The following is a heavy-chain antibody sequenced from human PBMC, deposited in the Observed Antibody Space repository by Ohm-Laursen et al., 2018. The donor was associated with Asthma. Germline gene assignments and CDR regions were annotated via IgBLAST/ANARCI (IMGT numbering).Heavy chain of an antibody. V-gene: IGHV3-23*01. CDR1: GYSFSLYS. CDR3: AKDEYSTTLGVGAFDF. D-gene: IGHD6-13*01. CDR2: ISLGGGGT. Sequence: GSLRLSCTASGYSFSLYSIHWIRQAPGKGLEWVSTISLGGGGTYFADSVRGRFTISRDNSNNMLYLHMNSLRADDTAVYYCAKDEYSTTLGVGAFDFWGQGTMVTVSS. J-gene: IGHJ3*01.